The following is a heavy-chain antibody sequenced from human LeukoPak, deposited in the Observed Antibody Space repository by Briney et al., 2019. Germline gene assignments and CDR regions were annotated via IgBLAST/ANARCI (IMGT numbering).Heavy chain of an antibody. D-gene: IGHD6-13*01. CDR2: INHSGST. Sequence: PSETLSLTCAVYGGSFSGYYWSWIRQPPGKGLEWIGEINHSGSTNYNPSLKSRVTISVDTSKNQFSLRLTSVTAADTAVYYCARSGYSSSWSSVGAFDIWGQGTTVTVSS. J-gene: IGHJ3*02. CDR3: ARSGYSSSWSSVGAFDI. CDR1: GGSFSGYY. V-gene: IGHV4-34*01.